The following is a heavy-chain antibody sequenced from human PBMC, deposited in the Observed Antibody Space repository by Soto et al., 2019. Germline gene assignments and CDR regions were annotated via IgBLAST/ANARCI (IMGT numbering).Heavy chain of an antibody. CDR2: IPQEGSDG. J-gene: IGHJ6*02. D-gene: IGHD2-21*02. V-gene: IGHV3-7*03. CDR1: GFTLSMYS. CDR3: ARDQLILPAHDFFYGSDV. Sequence: DVQLEESGGGLVQPGESLRLSCEVSGFTLSMYSMSWVRQAPGKGLEWVAKIPQEGSDGHYVDSVKGRFTISRDNAKNSVYLPMNSLRADDTAVYYCARDQLILPAHDFFYGSDVWGQGAKVTVSS.